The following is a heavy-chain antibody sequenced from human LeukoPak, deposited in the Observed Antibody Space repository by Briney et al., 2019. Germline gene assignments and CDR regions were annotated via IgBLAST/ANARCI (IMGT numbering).Heavy chain of an antibody. J-gene: IGHJ6*03. CDR1: GYSFTSYW. D-gene: IGHD2-2*01. V-gene: IGHV5-51*01. CDR3: ARRYCSSTSCPDHYYYYYYMDV. CDR2: IYPGDSDT. Sequence: GESLKISCKGSGYSFTSYWIGWVRQMPGKGLEWMGIIYPGDSDTRYSPSFQGQVTISADKSISTAYLQWSSLKASDTAMYYCARRYCSSTSCPDHYYYYYYMDVWGKGTTVTVSS.